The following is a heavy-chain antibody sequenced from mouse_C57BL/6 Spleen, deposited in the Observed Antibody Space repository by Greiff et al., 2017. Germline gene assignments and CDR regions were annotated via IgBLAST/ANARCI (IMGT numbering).Heavy chain of an antibody. CDR2: ISYDGSN. V-gene: IGHV3-6*01. J-gene: IGHJ1*03. CDR1: GYSITSGYY. Sequence: EVKLQESGPGLVKPSQSLSLTCSVTGYSITSGYYWNWIRQFPGNKLEWMGYISYDGSNNYNPSLKNRISITRDTSKNQFFLKLNSVTTEDTATYYCARDLDYGSSYGYFDVWGTGTTVTVSS. D-gene: IGHD1-1*01. CDR3: ARDLDYGSSYGYFDV.